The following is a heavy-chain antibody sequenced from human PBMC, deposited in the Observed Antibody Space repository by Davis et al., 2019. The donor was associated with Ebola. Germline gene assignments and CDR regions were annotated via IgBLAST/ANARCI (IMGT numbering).Heavy chain of an antibody. D-gene: IGHD1-26*01. V-gene: IGHV3-9*01. CDR1: GFTFDDYA. J-gene: IGHJ6*02. Sequence: SLKISCAASGFTFDDYAMHWVRQAPGKGLEWVSGISWNSGSIGYADSVKGRFTISRDNAKNSLYLQMNSLRTEDTALYYCSKAVGATTFYYGLDVWGQGTTVTVSS. CDR3: SKAVGATTFYYGLDV. CDR2: ISWNSGSI.